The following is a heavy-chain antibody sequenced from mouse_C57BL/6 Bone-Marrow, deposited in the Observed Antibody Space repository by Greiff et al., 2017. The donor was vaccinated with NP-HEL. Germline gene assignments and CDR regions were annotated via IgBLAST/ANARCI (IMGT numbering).Heavy chain of an antibody. Sequence: DVKLVESGPGLVKPSQSLSLTCSVTGYSITSGYYWNWIRQFPGNKLEWMGYISYDGSNNYNPSLKNRISITRDTSKNQFFLKLNSVTTEDTATYYCASDYDYLYWGQGTTLTVSS. D-gene: IGHD2-4*01. V-gene: IGHV3-6*01. CDR3: ASDYDYLY. J-gene: IGHJ2*01. CDR2: ISYDGSN. CDR1: GYSITSGYY.